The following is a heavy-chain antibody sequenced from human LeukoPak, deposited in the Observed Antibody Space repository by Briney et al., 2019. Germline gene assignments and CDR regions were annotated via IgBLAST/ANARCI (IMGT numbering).Heavy chain of an antibody. CDR3: TTDCMKGYFVD. V-gene: IGHV3-15*01. CDR2: IKTKDVGGTT. CDR1: GFIFSNVW. J-gene: IGHJ4*02. Sequence: PGGSLRLSCAASGFIFSNVWMSWVRQAPGKGLECIGRIKTKDVGGTTDYAAPVKGRFTLSRDDSKSTLWLQMNSLKTEDTAVYYCTTDCMKGYFVDWGQGTPVTVSS.